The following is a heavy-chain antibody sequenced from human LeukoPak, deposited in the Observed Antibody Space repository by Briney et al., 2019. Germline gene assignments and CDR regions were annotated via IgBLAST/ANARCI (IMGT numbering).Heavy chain of an antibody. Sequence: SSKTLSLTCTVSGGSISSYHWSWIRQPPGKGLEWIGYIYSSGSTNYNPSLESRVTISADTSKNQFSLKLSSVTAADTAVYYCARLGHTSSWYKIDYWGQGTLVTVSS. CDR3: ARLGHTSSWYKIDY. D-gene: IGHD6-19*01. V-gene: IGHV4-59*08. CDR2: IYSSGST. J-gene: IGHJ4*02. CDR1: GGSISSYH.